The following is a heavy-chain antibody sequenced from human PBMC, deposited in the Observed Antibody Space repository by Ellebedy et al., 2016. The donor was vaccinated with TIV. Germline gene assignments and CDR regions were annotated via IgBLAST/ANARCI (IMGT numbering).Heavy chain of an antibody. CDR2: IYPGDSVT. J-gene: IGHJ4*02. V-gene: IGHV5-51*01. Sequence: PGGSLRLSCKGSGYRFTSYWIGWVRQMPGKGLEWMGIIYPGDSVTRYSPSFQGQVTISADKSISTAYLQWSSLKASDTAMYYCARSDSSGYEFDYWGQGTLVTVSS. CDR3: ARSDSSGYEFDY. CDR1: GYRFTSYW. D-gene: IGHD3-22*01.